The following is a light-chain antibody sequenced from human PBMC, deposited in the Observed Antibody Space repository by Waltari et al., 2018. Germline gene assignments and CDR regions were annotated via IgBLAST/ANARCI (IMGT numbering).Light chain of an antibody. V-gene: IGKV1D-12*01. CDR1: QDISNQ. CDR2: DAS. Sequence: DIQMTQSPSSVSASVGDTVTITCRASQDISNQLTWYQQKPGKAPKFLIYDASTLESGVPARFSGSGSGTDFTLTVRSLQPEDFATYYCQETNTFPITFGQGTPLEIK. CDR3: QETNTFPIT. J-gene: IGKJ5*01.